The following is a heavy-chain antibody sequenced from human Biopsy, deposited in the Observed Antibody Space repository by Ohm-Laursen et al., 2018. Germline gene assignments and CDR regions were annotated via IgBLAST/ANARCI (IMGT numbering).Heavy chain of an antibody. CDR1: GYTLTDLS. Sequence: VASVKVSCKVSGYTLTDLSMHWVRQAPGKGLEWMGGFAPENGKTIYAQKFQGRVTMTEDTSTDTAYMELSSLRSDDTAVYYCARDKEILGDFFFGLDVWGQGTTVIVSS. D-gene: IGHD3-16*01. CDR2: FAPENGKT. J-gene: IGHJ6*02. CDR3: ARDKEILGDFFFGLDV. V-gene: IGHV1-24*01.